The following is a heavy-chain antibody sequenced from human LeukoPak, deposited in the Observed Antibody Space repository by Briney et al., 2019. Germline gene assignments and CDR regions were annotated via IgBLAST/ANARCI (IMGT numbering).Heavy chain of an antibody. V-gene: IGHV3-30-3*01. Sequence: PGRSLRLSFAASGFAFSSYAMHWVRQGPGKGLEWVALVSYDGGSKYYADSVKGRITISRDNSKNTLHLQMNSLRTEDTAVYYCARVKGGIAAAGNYFDYWGQGTLVTVSS. CDR2: VSYDGGSK. D-gene: IGHD6-13*01. CDR1: GFAFSSYA. CDR3: ARVKGGIAAAGNYFDY. J-gene: IGHJ4*02.